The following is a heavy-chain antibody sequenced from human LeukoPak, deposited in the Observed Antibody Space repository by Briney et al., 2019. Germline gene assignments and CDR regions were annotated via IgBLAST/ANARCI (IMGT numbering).Heavy chain of an antibody. J-gene: IGHJ6*03. CDR3: ARVVFRYYYYMDV. D-gene: IGHD3-10*01. CDR1: GGSISSYY. V-gene: IGHV4-59*01. CDR2: IYYSGST. Sequence: KPSETLSLTCTASGGSISSYYWSWIRQPPGKGLEWIGYIYYSGSTNYNPSLKSRVTISVDTSKNQFSLKLSSVTAADTAVYYCARVVFRYYYYMDVWGKGTTVTVSS.